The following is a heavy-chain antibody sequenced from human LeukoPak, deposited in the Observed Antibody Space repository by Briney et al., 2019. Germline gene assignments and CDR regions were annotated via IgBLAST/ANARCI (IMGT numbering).Heavy chain of an antibody. D-gene: IGHD6-13*01. CDR1: GFTFSNYW. CDR2: IKQDGSEE. V-gene: IGHV3-7*01. CDR3: ARDQIAAAGTFDY. Sequence: GESLRLSCAASGFTFSNYWMSWVRQTPGKGLEWVANIKQDGSEEYYVGSVKGRFTISRDNAKNSLYLQMNSLRAEDTAVYYCARDQIAAAGTFDYWGQGTLVTVSS. J-gene: IGHJ4*02.